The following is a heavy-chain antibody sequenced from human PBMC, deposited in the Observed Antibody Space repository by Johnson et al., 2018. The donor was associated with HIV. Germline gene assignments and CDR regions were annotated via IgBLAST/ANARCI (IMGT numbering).Heavy chain of an antibody. Sequence: VQLVESGGGVVRPGESLRLSCAASGFTFSSYWMSWVRQAPGKGLEWVANIKQDGSEKYYVDSVKGRLTISRDNSKNTLYLQMNSMSGEDTAVYYCGSCESFGAFDIWGRGTMVTVSS. CDR3: GSCESFGAFDI. J-gene: IGHJ3*02. CDR2: IKQDGSEK. V-gene: IGHV3-7*02. D-gene: IGHD1-26*01. CDR1: GFTFSSYW.